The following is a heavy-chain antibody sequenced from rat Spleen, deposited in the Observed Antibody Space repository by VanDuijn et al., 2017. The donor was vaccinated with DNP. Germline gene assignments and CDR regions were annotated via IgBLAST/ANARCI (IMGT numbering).Heavy chain of an antibody. CDR2: INSVGNT. J-gene: IGHJ2*01. Sequence: EVQLQESGPGLVKPSQSLSLTCSVTGYSISSSYRWNWIRKFPGNKLEWMGYINSVGNTNYNPSLKSRISIIRYTYKNQIFLQVNSVSPEDTATYYCARWKIGPHYFDYWGQGVMVTVSS. V-gene: IGHV3-3*01. CDR1: GYSISSSYR. CDR3: ARWKIGPHYFDY. D-gene: IGHD1-5*01.